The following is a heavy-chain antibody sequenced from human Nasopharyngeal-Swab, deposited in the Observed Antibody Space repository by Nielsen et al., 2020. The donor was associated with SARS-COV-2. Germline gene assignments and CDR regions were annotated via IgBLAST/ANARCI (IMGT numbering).Heavy chain of an antibody. J-gene: IGHJ4*02. CDR2: INHSGST. Sequence: SETLSLTCAVYGGSFSGYYWSWIRQPPGKGLEWIGEINHSGSTNYNPSLKSRVTISVDTSKNRFSLKLSSVTAADTAVYYCARGVTMVRGVIRKAGDYFDNWGQGTLVTVSS. CDR3: ARGVTMVRGVIRKAGDYFDN. V-gene: IGHV4-34*01. D-gene: IGHD3-10*01. CDR1: GGSFSGYY.